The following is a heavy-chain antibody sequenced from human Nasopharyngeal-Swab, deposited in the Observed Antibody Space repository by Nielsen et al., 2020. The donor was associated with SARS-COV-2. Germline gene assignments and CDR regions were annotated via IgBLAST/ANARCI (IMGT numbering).Heavy chain of an antibody. CDR1: GFTFSSYA. CDR3: AKEGSSYYYYYGMDV. D-gene: IGHD2-2*01. CDR2: IYSGGSST. Sequence: GESLKISCAASGFTFSSYAMGWVRQAPGKGLEWVSVIYSGGSSTYYADSVKGRFTISRDNSKNTLYLQMNSLRAEDTAVYYCAKEGSSYYYYYGMDVWGQGTTVTVSS. V-gene: IGHV3-23*03. J-gene: IGHJ6*02.